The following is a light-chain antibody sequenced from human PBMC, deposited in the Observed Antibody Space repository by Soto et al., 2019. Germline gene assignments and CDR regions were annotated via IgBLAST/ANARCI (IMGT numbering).Light chain of an antibody. CDR3: MQALQSRT. CDR2: LGS. CDR1: KSLLHNNGYNY. Sequence: DIVKTQSPLSLPVTPGEPASISCRSHKSLLHNNGYNYLDWYMQKPGQSPQLLIYLGSNRASGVPDRFSGSGSGTDLTLKISRVEAADVGVYYCMQALQSRTFGQGTRLEIK. V-gene: IGKV2-28*01. J-gene: IGKJ5*01.